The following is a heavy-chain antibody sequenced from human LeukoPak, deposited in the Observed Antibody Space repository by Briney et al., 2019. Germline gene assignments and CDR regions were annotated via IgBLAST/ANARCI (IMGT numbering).Heavy chain of an antibody. CDR3: AKPRDTSGYPYFFDY. D-gene: IGHD3-22*01. V-gene: IGHV3-23*01. CDR1: GFPFSQYA. Sequence: GSLRLSCAAFGFPFSQYAMSWVRQAPGKGLEWVSAISGSGGSTYYADSVKGRFTISRDNSKNTLYLQMNSLRAEDTAVYYCAKPRDTSGYPYFFDYWAQGTLVTVSS. CDR2: ISGSGGST. J-gene: IGHJ4*02.